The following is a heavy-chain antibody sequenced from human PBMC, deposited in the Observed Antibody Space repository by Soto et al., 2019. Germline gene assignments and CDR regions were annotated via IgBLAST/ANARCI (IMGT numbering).Heavy chain of an antibody. J-gene: IGHJ5*02. D-gene: IGHD3-10*01. CDR2: ISSSSSYI. CDR3: ARAFPDYYGSGSRLSPWFDP. V-gene: IGHV3-21*01. CDR1: GFTFSSYS. Sequence: PGGSLRLSCAASGFTFSSYSMNWVRQAPGKGLEWVSSISSSSSYIYYADSVKGRFTISRDNAKNSLYLQMNSLRAEDTAVYYCARAFPDYYGSGSRLSPWFDPWGQGTLVTVSS.